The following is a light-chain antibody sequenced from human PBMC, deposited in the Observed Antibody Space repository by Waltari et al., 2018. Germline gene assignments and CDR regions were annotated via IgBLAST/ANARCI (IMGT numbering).Light chain of an antibody. V-gene: IGKV3-20*01. CDR1: QSVSSRY. CDR3: QQYGSSPPYT. J-gene: IGKJ2*01. CDR2: GAS. Sequence: EIVLTQSPGPLSLSPGDRATLSCRASQSVSSRYLAWYQQKPGQAPRLLIYGASSRATGIPDRFSGSGSGTDFTLTISRLEPEDFAVYYCQQYGSSPPYTFGQGTKLEIK.